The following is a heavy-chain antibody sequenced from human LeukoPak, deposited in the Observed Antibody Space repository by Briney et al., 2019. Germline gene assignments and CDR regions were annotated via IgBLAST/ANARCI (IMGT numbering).Heavy chain of an antibody. D-gene: IGHD1-26*01. Sequence: SVKVSCKASGGTFSSYAISWVQQAPGQGLEWMGGIIPIFGTANYAQKFQGRVTITADESTSTAYMELSSLRSEDTAVYYCASSGSYPDAFDIWGQGTMVTVSS. CDR3: ASSGSYPDAFDI. V-gene: IGHV1-69*13. J-gene: IGHJ3*02. CDR2: IIPIFGTA. CDR1: GGTFSSYA.